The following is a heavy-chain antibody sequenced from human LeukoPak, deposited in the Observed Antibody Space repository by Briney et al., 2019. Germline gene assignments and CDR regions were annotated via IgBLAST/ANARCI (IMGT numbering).Heavy chain of an antibody. J-gene: IGHJ4*02. D-gene: IGHD6-19*01. CDR1: GFTLSSYA. V-gene: IGHV3-23*01. CDR3: ARYSSGWYLKANFDY. Sequence: PGGSLRLSCAASGFTLSSYAMSWVRQAPGKGLEWVSAISGSGGSTYYADSVKGRFTISRDNSKNTLYLQMNSLRAEDTAVYYCARYSSGWYLKANFDYWGQGTLVTVSS. CDR2: ISGSGGST.